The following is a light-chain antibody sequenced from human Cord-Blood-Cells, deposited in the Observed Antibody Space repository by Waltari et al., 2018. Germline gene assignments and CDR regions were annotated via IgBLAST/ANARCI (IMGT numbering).Light chain of an antibody. CDR3: QQSYSTPPT. J-gene: IGKJ1*01. CDR2: PAS. V-gene: IGKV1-39*01. CDR1: QRISSH. Sequence: DIQMTQSPSSLSASVGDRVTITCRARQRISSHLNWYQQKPGKAPQLLIYPASSLQSGVPSRFSGSGSGTDFTLTISSLQPEDFATYYCQQSYSTPPTFGQGTKVEIK.